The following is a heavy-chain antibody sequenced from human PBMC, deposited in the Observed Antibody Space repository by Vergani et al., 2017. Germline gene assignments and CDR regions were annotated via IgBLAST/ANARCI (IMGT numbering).Heavy chain of an antibody. CDR2: INSDGSST. J-gene: IGHJ6*02. Sequence: EVQLVESGGGLVQPGGSLRLSCAASGFTFSSYWMHWVRQAPGKGLVWVSRINSDGSSTSYADSVKGRFTISRDNAKNTLYLQMNSLRAEDTAVYYCARARYYDILTGPPYAYYGMDVWGQGTTVTVSS. CDR1: GFTFSSYW. V-gene: IGHV3-74*01. CDR3: ARARYYDILTGPPYAYYGMDV. D-gene: IGHD3-9*01.